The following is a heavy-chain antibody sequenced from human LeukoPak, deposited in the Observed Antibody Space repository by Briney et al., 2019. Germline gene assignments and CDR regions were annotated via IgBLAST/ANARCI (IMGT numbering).Heavy chain of an antibody. CDR3: ARTPRTVTTRTFDY. V-gene: IGHV1-2*02. Sequence: GASVKVSCKASGYTFTGYYMHWVRQAPGQGLEWMGWINPNSGGTNYAQKFQGRVTMTRDTSISTAYMELSRLRSDDTAVYYCARTPRTVTTRTFDYWGQGTLVTVSS. J-gene: IGHJ4*02. CDR2: INPNSGGT. CDR1: GYTFTGYY. D-gene: IGHD4-17*01.